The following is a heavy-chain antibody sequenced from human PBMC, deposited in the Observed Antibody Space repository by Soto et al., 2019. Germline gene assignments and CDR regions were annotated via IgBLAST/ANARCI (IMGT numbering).Heavy chain of an antibody. CDR2: VYYSGST. J-gene: IGHJ6*03. CDR3: GRGIVRSWQRYDS. CDR1: GGSISSNY. D-gene: IGHD6-25*01. Sequence: PSETLSLTCTVSGGSISSNYWTWIRHPPWKGLEWIGYVYYSGSTNYNPSLKSRATISLNTSKNQLSLKMTSMTSADTAFYYWGRGIVRSWQRYDSWGRRTAATVS. V-gene: IGHV4-59*01.